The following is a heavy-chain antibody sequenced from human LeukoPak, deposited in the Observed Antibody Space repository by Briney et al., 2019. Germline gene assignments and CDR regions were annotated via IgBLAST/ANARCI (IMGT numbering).Heavy chain of an antibody. D-gene: IGHD4-17*01. J-gene: IGHJ4*02. V-gene: IGHV3-64D*09. CDR3: VKDHGSNGDYGDWFDF. Sequence: PGGSLRLSCSASGVTFSSYAMHWVRQAPGKGLEYVSAISSKGGSTYYADSVKGRFTISRDDPKNTLYLQMSGLRTEDTAVYYCVKDHGSNGDYGDWFDFWGQGTLVTVSS. CDR2: ISSKGGST. CDR1: GVTFSSYA.